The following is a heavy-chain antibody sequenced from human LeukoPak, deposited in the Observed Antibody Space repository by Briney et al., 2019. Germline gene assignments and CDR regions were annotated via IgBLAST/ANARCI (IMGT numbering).Heavy chain of an antibody. CDR2: IYYSGST. J-gene: IGHJ4*02. CDR1: GGSISSYY. Sequence: SETLSLTCTVSGGSISSYYWSWIRQPPGKGLEWIGYIYYSGSTNYNPSLKSRVTISVDTSKNQFSLKLSSVTAADTAVYYCAILYYYDSSGYWNGVDFDYWGQGTLVTVSS. CDR3: AILYYYDSSGYWNGVDFDY. D-gene: IGHD3-22*01. V-gene: IGHV4-59*01.